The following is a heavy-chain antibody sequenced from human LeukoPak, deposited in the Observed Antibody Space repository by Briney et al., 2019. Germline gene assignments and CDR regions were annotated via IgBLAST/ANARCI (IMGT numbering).Heavy chain of an antibody. V-gene: IGHV4-61*01. CDR2: IYYSGST. D-gene: IGHD6-19*01. CDR3: ARETSSGWYHH. CDR1: GGSISSSSYY. J-gene: IGHJ5*02. Sequence: SETLSLTCTVSGGSISSSSYYWGWIRQPPGKGLEWIGYIYYSGSTNYNPSLKSRVTISVDTSKNQFSLKLSSMTAADTAIYYCARETSSGWYHHWGQGILVTVSS.